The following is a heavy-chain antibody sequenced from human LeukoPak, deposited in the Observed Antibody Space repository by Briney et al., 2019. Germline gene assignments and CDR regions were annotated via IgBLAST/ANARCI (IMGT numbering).Heavy chain of an antibody. V-gene: IGHV5-51*01. CDR3: ARGINDEYFQS. CDR1: PYYFINFW. CDR2: IYPADSDT. J-gene: IGHJ1*01. Sequence: GESLKISCKDSPYYFINFWIGWVRQMPGKGLEWMGIIYPADSDTRYNPSFQGHVTISADRSASTACLQWHSLKASDTAIYYCARGINDEYFQSWGQGTLVTVSS. D-gene: IGHD2/OR15-2a*01.